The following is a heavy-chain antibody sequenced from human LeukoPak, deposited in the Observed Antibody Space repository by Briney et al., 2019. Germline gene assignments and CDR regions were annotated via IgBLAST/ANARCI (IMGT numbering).Heavy chain of an antibody. J-gene: IGHJ6*03. CDR2: IIPIFGTA. V-gene: IGHV1-69*13. CDR3: ARGQRFGESPYYYHYYYIDV. CDR1: GGTFSSYA. D-gene: IGHD3-10*01. Sequence: ASVKVSCKASGGTFSSYAISWVRQAPGQGLEWIGGIIPIFGTANYAQKFQGRVTITADESTSTAYMELSSLRSEDTAVYYCARGQRFGESPYYYHYYYIDVWGKGTTVTISS.